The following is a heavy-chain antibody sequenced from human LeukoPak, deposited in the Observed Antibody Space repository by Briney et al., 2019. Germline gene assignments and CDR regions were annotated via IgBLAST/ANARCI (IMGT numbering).Heavy chain of an antibody. CDR3: ARVRGSYFLLDAFDI. CDR2: IYHSGST. CDR1: GGSISSSNW. Sequence: SGTLSLTCAVSGGSISSSNWWRWVRQPPGKGLEWIGEIYHSGSTNYNPSLKSRVTISVDTTKNQFSLKLSSVTAADTAVYYCARVRGSYFLLDAFDIWGQGTMVTVSS. D-gene: IGHD1-26*01. V-gene: IGHV4-4*02. J-gene: IGHJ3*02.